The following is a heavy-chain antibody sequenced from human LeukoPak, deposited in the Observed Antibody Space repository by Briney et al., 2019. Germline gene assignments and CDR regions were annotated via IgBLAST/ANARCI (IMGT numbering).Heavy chain of an antibody. CDR3: ATPSVLRYFDPYDY. Sequence: GGSLRLSRAASGFTFSSYAMSWVRQAPGKGLEWVSAISGSGGSTYYADSVKGRFTISRDNPKNTLYLQMNSLRAEDTAVYYCATPSVLRYFDPYDYWGQGTLVTVSS. J-gene: IGHJ4*02. CDR2: ISGSGGST. V-gene: IGHV3-23*01. CDR1: GFTFSSYA. D-gene: IGHD3-9*01.